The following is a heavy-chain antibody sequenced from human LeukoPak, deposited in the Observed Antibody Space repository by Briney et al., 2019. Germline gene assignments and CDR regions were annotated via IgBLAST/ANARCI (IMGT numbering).Heavy chain of an antibody. D-gene: IGHD1-26*01. CDR3: ARGSRWELPLDY. J-gene: IGHJ4*02. CDR2: INHSGST. Sequence: PSETLSLTCIVSGGSISSISSNNYHWGWIRQPPGKGLEWIGEINHSGSTNYNPSLKSRVTISLDTSKNQFSLKLSSVTAADTAVYYCARGSRWELPLDYWGQGTLVTVSS. V-gene: IGHV4-39*07. CDR1: GGSISSISSNNYH.